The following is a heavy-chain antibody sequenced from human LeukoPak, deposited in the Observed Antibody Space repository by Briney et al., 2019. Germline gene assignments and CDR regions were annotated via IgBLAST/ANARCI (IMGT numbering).Heavy chain of an antibody. CDR1: GGSIRSYY. CDR3: ARVYYSNSYDYWYFDL. V-gene: IGHV4-59*01. J-gene: IGHJ2*01. Sequence: SETLSLTCTVSGGSIRSYYWSWIRQPPGKGLEWIAYIYYSGSTNYNPSLKSRVTISVDTSKNQFSLKLSSVTAADTAVYYCARVYYSNSYDYWYFDLWGRGALVTVSS. CDR2: IYYSGST. D-gene: IGHD6-13*01.